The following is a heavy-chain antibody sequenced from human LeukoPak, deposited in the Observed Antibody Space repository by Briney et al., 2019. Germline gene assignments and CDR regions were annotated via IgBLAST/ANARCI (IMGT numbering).Heavy chain of an antibody. J-gene: IGHJ4*02. V-gene: IGHV4-34*01. CDR1: GGPFSGYY. Sequence: PSVTLSLTCAVYGGPFSGYYWSWIRQPPGKALEWLGEINHSGSTNYSPSLKSRVTISADTSKNQFPLKLSSVTAADTAVYYCARGGGEQQLVLIAYWGQGTLVTVSS. CDR2: INHSGST. CDR3: ARGGGEQQLVLIAY. D-gene: IGHD6-13*01.